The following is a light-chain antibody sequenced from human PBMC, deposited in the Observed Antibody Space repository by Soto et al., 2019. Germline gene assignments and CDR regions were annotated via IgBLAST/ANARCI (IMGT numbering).Light chain of an antibody. Sequence: QSALTQPASVSGSPGQSITISCTGTSIDVGTYHLVSWYRQYPGKAPKLLIYEVSKLPLGVSDRFSGSKSGNTASLTISGLQAEDEADYFCCSYAGSTTFVVFGGGTKLTVL. CDR2: EVS. CDR3: CSYAGSTTFVV. CDR1: SIDVGTYHL. V-gene: IGLV2-23*02. J-gene: IGLJ2*01.